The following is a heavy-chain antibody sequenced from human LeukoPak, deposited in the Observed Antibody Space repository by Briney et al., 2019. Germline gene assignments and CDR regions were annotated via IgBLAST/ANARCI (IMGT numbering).Heavy chain of an antibody. Sequence: ASVKVSCKASGYTFTSYDINWVRQATGQGLEWMGWMNPNSGNIGYAQKFQGRVTMTRNTSISTAYMELSSLRSEDTAVYYCTCGGYYYDSSGYSRYFDYWGQGTLVTVSS. CDR1: GYTFTSYD. J-gene: IGHJ4*02. CDR3: TCGGYYYDSSGYSRYFDY. V-gene: IGHV1-8*01. CDR2: MNPNSGNI. D-gene: IGHD3-22*01.